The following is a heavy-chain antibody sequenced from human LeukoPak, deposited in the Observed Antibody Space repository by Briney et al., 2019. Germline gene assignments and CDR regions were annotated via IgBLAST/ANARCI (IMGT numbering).Heavy chain of an antibody. CDR1: GYTFTGSY. V-gene: IGHV1-2*02. CDR2: IYPKSGGT. CDR3: ATLTWAY. J-gene: IGHJ4*02. Sequence: GASVKVSCKASGYTFTGSYMHWVRQAPGQGLEWMGWIYPKSGGTNYAQKFQGRVTMTTDTSISTAYMELSSLRSDDTAVYYWATLTWAYWGQGTLVTVSP.